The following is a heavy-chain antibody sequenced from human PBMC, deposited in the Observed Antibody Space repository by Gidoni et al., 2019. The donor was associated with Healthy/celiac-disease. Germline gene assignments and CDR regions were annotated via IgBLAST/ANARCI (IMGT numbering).Heavy chain of an antibody. D-gene: IGHD3-9*01. Sequence: QLQLQESGPGLVKPSETLSLTCTVSGGSISSSSYYWGWIRQPPGKGLEWIGSIYYSGSTYYNPSLKSRFTISVDTSKNQFSLKLSSVTAADTAVYYCARSHYDILTGYSSYYYYYYMDVWGKGTTVTVSS. J-gene: IGHJ6*03. CDR3: ARSHYDILTGYSSYYYYYYMDV. CDR1: GGSISSSSYY. V-gene: IGHV4-39*01. CDR2: IYYSGST.